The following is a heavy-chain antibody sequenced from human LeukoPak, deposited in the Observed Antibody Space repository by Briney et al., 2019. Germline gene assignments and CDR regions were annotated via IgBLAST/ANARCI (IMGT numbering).Heavy chain of an antibody. CDR2: IWYDGSNK. CDR3: ASDVAYSSSWTFDY. V-gene: IGHV3-33*01. CDR1: GFTFSSYG. J-gene: IGHJ4*02. D-gene: IGHD6-6*01. Sequence: GGSLRLSCAASGFTFSSYGMHWVRQAPGKGLEWVAVIWYDGSNKYYADSVKGRFTISRDNSKNTLYLQMSSLRAEDTAVYYCASDVAYSSSWTFDYWGQGTLVTVSS.